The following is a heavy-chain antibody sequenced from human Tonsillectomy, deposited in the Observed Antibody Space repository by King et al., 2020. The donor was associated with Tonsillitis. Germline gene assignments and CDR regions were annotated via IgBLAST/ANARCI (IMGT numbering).Heavy chain of an antibody. V-gene: IGHV5-51*01. Sequence: LQLVQSGAEVKKPGESLKISCKGSGYSFTSYWIGWVRQMPGKGLEWMGIIYPGDSDIRYSPSFQGQVTISADKSISTAYLQWSSLKASDTAIYYCARQRAGWDGYSTNKGDWYFDLWGRGTLVTVSS. CDR3: ARQRAGWDGYSTNKGDWYFDL. CDR1: GYSFTSYW. CDR2: IYPGDSDI. J-gene: IGHJ2*01. D-gene: IGHD5-24*01.